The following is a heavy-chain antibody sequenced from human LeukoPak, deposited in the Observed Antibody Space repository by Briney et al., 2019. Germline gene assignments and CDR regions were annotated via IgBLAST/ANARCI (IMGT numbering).Heavy chain of an antibody. D-gene: IGHD1-26*01. J-gene: IGHJ3*02. CDR1: GFSFSSYG. CDR3: AKDYLGASHTFDI. CDR2: ISHDGSNK. V-gene: IGHV3-30*18. Sequence: GSLRLSCAASGFSFSSYGMHWVRQAPGKGLEWVAVISHDGSNKHYADPVKGRFTISRDTSKNTLYLQMTSLRGEDTAVYYCAKDYLGASHTFDIWGQGTMVTVSS.